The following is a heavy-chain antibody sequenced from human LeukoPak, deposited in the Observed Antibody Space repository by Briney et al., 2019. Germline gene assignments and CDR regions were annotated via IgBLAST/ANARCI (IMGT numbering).Heavy chain of an antibody. Sequence: SETLSLTCTVSGGSISSYYWSWIRQPPGKGLEWIGYIYYSGSTNYNPSLKSRVTISVDTSKNQFSLKLSSVTAADTAVYYCATQLLGYCSGGSCLDAFDIWAKGQWSPSLQ. CDR2: IYYSGST. D-gene: IGHD2-15*01. CDR3: ATQLLGYCSGGSCLDAFDI. CDR1: GGSISSYY. V-gene: IGHV4-59*08. J-gene: IGHJ3*02.